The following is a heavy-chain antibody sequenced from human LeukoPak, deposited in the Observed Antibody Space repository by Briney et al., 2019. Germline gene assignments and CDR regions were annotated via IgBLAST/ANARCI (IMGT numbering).Heavy chain of an antibody. D-gene: IGHD6-13*01. CDR2: IYPDDSDT. J-gene: IGHJ4*02. V-gene: IGHV5-51*01. Sequence: GESLQISCEVSGYNFIAHWIAWVRQMPGKGLECMGVIYPDDSDTRYSPSFQGQVTISADKSISTAYLQWSSLKASVTAMYYCARLRGYSSSSGLGYWGQGTLVTVSS. CDR1: GYNFIAHW. CDR3: ARLRGYSSSSGLGY.